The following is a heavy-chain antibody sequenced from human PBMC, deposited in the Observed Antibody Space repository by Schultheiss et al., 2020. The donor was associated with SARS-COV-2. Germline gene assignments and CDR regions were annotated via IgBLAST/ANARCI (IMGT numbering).Heavy chain of an antibody. J-gene: IGHJ3*01. CDR3: AREIGGYSYGS. V-gene: IGHV3-33*08. Sequence: GGSLRLSCAASGFTFSSYSMNWVRQAPGKGLEWVAVIWYDGSNKYYADSVKGRFTISRDNSKNTLYLQMNSLRAEDTAVYYCAREIGGYSYGSWGQGTMVTVSS. CDR2: IWYDGSNK. CDR1: GFTFSSYS. D-gene: IGHD5-18*01.